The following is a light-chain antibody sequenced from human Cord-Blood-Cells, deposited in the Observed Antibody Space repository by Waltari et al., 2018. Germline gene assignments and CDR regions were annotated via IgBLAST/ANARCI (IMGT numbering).Light chain of an antibody. V-gene: IGLV2-11*01. CDR1: SSDVGGYNY. CDR3: CSYAGSYPVV. CDR2: DVS. J-gene: IGLJ2*01. Sequence: QSALTQPRSVSGSPGQSVTISCTGTSSDVGGYNYDSWYQQHPGKAPKLVICDVSKRPSGVPDRFSGSKSVNTASLTISGLQAEDEADYYCCSYAGSYPVVFGGGTKLTVL.